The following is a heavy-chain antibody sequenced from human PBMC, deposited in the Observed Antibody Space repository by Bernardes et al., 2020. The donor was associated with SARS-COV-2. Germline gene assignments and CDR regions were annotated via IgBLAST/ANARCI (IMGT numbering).Heavy chain of an antibody. D-gene: IGHD6-19*01. V-gene: IGHV1-18*01. Sequence: ASVKVSCMASGYTFTSYGISWVRQAPGQGLEWMGWISAYNGNTKYAQKLQGRVTMTTDTSTSTAYMELRSLRSDDTAVYYCARDLGIAVAGTLYGMDVWGQGTTVTVSS. CDR2: ISAYNGNT. CDR3: ARDLGIAVAGTLYGMDV. J-gene: IGHJ6*02. CDR1: GYTFTSYG.